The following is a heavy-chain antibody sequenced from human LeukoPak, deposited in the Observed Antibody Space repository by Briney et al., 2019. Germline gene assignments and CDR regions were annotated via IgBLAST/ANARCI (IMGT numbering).Heavy chain of an antibody. V-gene: IGHV3-48*03. J-gene: IGHJ6*02. CDR3: ARAPYCGGDCYYYYGMDV. D-gene: IGHD2-21*02. CDR2: ISSSGSTI. CDR1: GFTFSSYE. Sequence: GGSLRLSCAASGFTFSSYEMNWVRQAPGKGLEWVSYISSSGSTIYYADSVKGRFTISRDNAKNSLSLQMNSLRAEDTAVYYCARAPYCGGDCYYYYGMDVWGQGTTVTVSS.